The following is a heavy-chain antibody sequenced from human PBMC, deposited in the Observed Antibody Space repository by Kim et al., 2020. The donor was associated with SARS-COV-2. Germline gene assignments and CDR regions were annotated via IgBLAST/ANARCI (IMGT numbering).Heavy chain of an antibody. V-gene: IGHV3-21*01. CDR3: ARAFDSRVPFDY. Sequence: YSADSVKGRFTISRDNAKNSLYLQMTSLRAEDTAVYYCARAFDSRVPFDYWGQGTLVTVSS. J-gene: IGHJ4*02. D-gene: IGHD3-22*01.